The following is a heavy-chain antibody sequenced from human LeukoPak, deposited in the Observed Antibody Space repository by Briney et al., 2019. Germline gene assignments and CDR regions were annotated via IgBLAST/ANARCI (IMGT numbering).Heavy chain of an antibody. CDR2: ISSGSGGTT. CDR1: GFTFSSYW. Sequence: GGSLRLSCAASGFTFSSYWMTWVRQAPGKGLEWVLVISSGSGGTTFYADSVKGRFTISRDNSKNTLYMQMNSLRAEDTAVYYCAKGGQSSGRFDPWGQGTLVTVSS. J-gene: IGHJ5*02. D-gene: IGHD2-15*01. V-gene: IGHV3-23*01. CDR3: AKGGQSSGRFDP.